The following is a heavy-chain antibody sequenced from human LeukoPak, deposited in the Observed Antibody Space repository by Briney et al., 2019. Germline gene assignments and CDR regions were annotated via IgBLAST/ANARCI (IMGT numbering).Heavy chain of an antibody. J-gene: IGHJ4*02. D-gene: IGHD3-10*01. CDR1: GYTFTTYY. CDR2: INPSGGST. Sequence: ASVMVSCKASGYTFTTYYLHWVRQAPGQGLEWMGLINPSGGSTSYAQKFQGRVTMTRDTSTSTVYTELSSLRSEDTAVYYCARVVRDGVGSYHFDNWGQGTLVTVSS. CDR3: ARVVRDGVGSYHFDN. V-gene: IGHV1-46*01.